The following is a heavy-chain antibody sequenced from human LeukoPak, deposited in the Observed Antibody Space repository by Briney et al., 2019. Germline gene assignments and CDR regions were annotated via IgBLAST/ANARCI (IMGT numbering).Heavy chain of an antibody. Sequence: PSETLSLTCTVSGGSISSSSYYWGWIRQPPGKGLEWIGSIYYSGSTYYNPSLKSRVTISVDTSKNQFSLKLSSVTAADTAVYCCVRDMTVVTMVRGVIIKVLGAFDIWGQGTMVTVSS. CDR3: VRDMTVVTMVRGVIIKVLGAFDI. CDR1: GGSISSSSYY. V-gene: IGHV4-39*07. CDR2: IYYSGST. J-gene: IGHJ3*02. D-gene: IGHD3-10*01.